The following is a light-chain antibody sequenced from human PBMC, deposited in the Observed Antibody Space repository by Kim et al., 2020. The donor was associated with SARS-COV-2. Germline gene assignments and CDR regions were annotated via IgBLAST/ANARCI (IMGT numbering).Light chain of an antibody. CDR2: AAS. V-gene: IGKV1-16*02. J-gene: IGKJ1*01. Sequence: VGDRVTISWRASQRFSNGLAWYQQKPGKVPKPLIYAASILESGVPSKFSGSGSGTEFTLTIISLQPEDFATYYCQQYKSYPPTFGQGTKVEIK. CDR3: QQYKSYPPT. CDR1: QRFSNG.